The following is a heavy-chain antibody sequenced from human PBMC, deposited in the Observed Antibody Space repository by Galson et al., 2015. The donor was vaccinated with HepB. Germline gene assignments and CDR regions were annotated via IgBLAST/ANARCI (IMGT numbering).Heavy chain of an antibody. D-gene: IGHD6-13*01. CDR2: TYYRSKWYN. Sequence: CAISGDSVSSHSAAWNWIRQSPSRGLEWLGRTYYRSKWYNDYAVSVKSRITINPDTSKNQFSLQLNSVTPEDTAVYYCAREEIAAAVQDYFDYWGQGTLVTVSS. CDR3: AREEIAAAVQDYFDY. CDR1: GDSVSSHSAA. J-gene: IGHJ4*02. V-gene: IGHV6-1*01.